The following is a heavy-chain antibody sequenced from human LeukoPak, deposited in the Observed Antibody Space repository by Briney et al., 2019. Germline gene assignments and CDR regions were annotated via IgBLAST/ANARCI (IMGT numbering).Heavy chain of an antibody. J-gene: IGHJ4*02. Sequence: PGGSLRLSCDASGFTFRSYAMSWVRQAPGKGLEWVSLISNSGVNTYYANSVKGRFTISRDNSKNTLYLQMNSLRDEDTAIYYCAKRNSSGWYYFDYWGQGTLVTVSS. CDR2: ISNSGVNT. CDR1: GFTFRSYA. D-gene: IGHD6-19*01. CDR3: AKRNSSGWYYFDY. V-gene: IGHV3-23*01.